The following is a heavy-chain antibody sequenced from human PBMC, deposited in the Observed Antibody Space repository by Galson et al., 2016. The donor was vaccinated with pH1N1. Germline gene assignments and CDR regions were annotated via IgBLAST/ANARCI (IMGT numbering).Heavy chain of an antibody. Sequence: SETLSLTCTVSGGSISSEYWSWIRQPPGKGLEWIGFFYNSGSTKYNPSLTGRVTVSLDTSENQFSLKLNSVSAADTAVYFCGGAAPGISDIWGQGTMVTVSS. CDR1: GGSISSEY. D-gene: IGHD1-14*01. CDR2: FYNSGST. V-gene: IGHV4-59*08. J-gene: IGHJ3*02. CDR3: GGAAPGISDI.